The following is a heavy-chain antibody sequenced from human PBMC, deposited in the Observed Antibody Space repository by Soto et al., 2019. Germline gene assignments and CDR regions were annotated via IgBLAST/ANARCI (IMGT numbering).Heavy chain of an antibody. Sequence: GASVKVSCKASGYTFTGDYMHWVRQAPGKGLEWMGWVNPNSGGTNYAQKFQGRVTMTRDTSISTAYMELSRLRSDDTAVYYCARGRIVGARMFDYWGQGTLVTVSS. CDR2: VNPNSGGT. CDR3: ARGRIVGARMFDY. D-gene: IGHD1-26*01. V-gene: IGHV1-2*02. J-gene: IGHJ4*02. CDR1: GYTFTGDY.